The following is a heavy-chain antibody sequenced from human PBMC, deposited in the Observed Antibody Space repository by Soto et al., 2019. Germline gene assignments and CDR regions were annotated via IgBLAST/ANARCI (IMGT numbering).Heavy chain of an antibody. Sequence: SVKVSFKASCNTFTNFGVTWVRQAPVQGLEWMGWISAYTDDPNYAQKFQGRVTMTIDTSTGTAYLDLRSLTSDDTAVYYCARVIPGAEAWFDPWGQGTMVTVS. CDR3: ARVIPGAEAWFDP. CDR2: ISAYTDDP. CDR1: CNTFTNFG. J-gene: IGHJ5*02. D-gene: IGHD2-2*01. V-gene: IGHV1-18*01.